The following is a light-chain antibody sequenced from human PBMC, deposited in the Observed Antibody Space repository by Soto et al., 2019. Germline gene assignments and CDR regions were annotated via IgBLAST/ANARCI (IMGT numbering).Light chain of an antibody. CDR3: SSYTSSSTSYV. Sequence: QSVLTQPASVSGSPGQSITISCTGTSSDVGGYNYVSWYQQHPGKAPKLIIYDVTNRPSGVSYRFSASKSGNTASLTISGLQAEDEADYYCSSYTSSSTSYVFGAGTQVTVL. J-gene: IGLJ1*01. V-gene: IGLV2-14*03. CDR2: DVT. CDR1: SSDVGGYNY.